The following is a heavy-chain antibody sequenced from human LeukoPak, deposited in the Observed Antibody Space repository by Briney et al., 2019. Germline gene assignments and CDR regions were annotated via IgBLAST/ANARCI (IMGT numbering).Heavy chain of an antibody. J-gene: IGHJ4*02. V-gene: IGHV4-30-2*01. Sequence: TLSLTCTVSGGSISSGGYYWSWIRQPPGKGLEWIGYIYHSGSTYYNPSLKSRVTISVDRSKNQFSLKLSSVTAADTAVYYCARGSPIFGVVNWGQGTLVTVSS. CDR1: GGSISSGGYY. D-gene: IGHD3-3*01. CDR3: ARGSPIFGVVN. CDR2: IYHSGST.